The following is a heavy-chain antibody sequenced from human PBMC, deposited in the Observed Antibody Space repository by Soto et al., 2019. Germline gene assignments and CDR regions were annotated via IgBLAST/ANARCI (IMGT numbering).Heavy chain of an antibody. J-gene: IGHJ4*02. CDR2: MNPNSGNT. Sequence: ASVKVSCKASGYTFTSYDINWVRQATGQGLEWMGWMNPNSGNTGYAQKFQGRVTMTRNTSISTAYMELSSLRSEDTAVYYCARRRHCSSTSCYGASVFDYWGQGPLVTVSS. V-gene: IGHV1-8*01. D-gene: IGHD2-2*01. CDR1: GYTFTSYD. CDR3: ARRRHCSSTSCYGASVFDY.